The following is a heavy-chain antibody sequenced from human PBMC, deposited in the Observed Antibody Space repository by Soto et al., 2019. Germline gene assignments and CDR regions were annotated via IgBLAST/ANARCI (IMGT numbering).Heavy chain of an antibody. J-gene: IGHJ4*02. CDR1: GGTFSSYA. CDR3: ARDIQYSSSWFFAY. V-gene: IGHV1-69*12. CDR2: IIPVFGAA. Sequence: QVQVVQSGAEVKKPGSSVNVSCKASGGTFSSYAISWVRQAPGQGLEWMGGIIPVFGAATYAQKFQGRVTITADESASTAYMELSRLRSEDTAVYYCARDIQYSSSWFFAYWGQGTLVPVSS. D-gene: IGHD6-13*01.